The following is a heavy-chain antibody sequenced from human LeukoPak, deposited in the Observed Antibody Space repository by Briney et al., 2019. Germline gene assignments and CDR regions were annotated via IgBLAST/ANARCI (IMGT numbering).Heavy chain of an antibody. CDR1: GGSFSGYY. CDR2: INHSGST. Sequence: SETLSLTCAVYGGSFSGYYWSWIRQPPGKGLEWIGEINHSGSTNYNPSLKSRVTISVDTSKNQFSLKLSSVTAADTAVYYCARGGDYGDCPDYWGQGTLVTVSS. J-gene: IGHJ4*02. CDR3: ARGGDYGDCPDY. V-gene: IGHV4-34*01. D-gene: IGHD4-17*01.